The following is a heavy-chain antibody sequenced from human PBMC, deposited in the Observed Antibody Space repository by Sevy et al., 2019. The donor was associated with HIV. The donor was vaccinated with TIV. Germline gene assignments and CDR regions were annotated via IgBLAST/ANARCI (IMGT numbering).Heavy chain of an antibody. Sequence: GGSLRLSCAASGFTFINHAMHWVRQAPGKGLEWVTVISYDGSNKYYADSVKGRFTISRDTSKSTVYLQMDSLRAEDTAVYYCARDLNSGCANYCYYGMDVWGQGTTVTVS. D-gene: IGHD1-26*01. CDR1: GFTFINHA. CDR3: ARDLNSGCANYCYYGMDV. J-gene: IGHJ6*02. V-gene: IGHV3-30*04. CDR2: ISYDGSNK.